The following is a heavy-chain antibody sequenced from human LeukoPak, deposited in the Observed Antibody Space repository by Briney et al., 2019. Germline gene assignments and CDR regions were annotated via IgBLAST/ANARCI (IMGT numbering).Heavy chain of an antibody. CDR1: GYTLTELS. V-gene: IGHV1-24*01. D-gene: IGHD2-15*01. CDR3: ATGGCSGGSCYLFRY. CDR2: FDPEDGET. J-gene: IGHJ4*02. Sequence: ASVKVSCKVSGYTLTELSMHWVRQAPGKGLEWMGGFDPEDGETIYAQKFQGRVAMTEDTSTDTAYMELSSLRSEDTAVYYCATGGCSGGSCYLFRYWGQGTLVTVSS.